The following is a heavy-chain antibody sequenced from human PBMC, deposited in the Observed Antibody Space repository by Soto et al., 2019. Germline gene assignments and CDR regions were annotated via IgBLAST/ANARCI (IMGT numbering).Heavy chain of an antibody. V-gene: IGHV4-34*01. CDR1: GGSFSGYY. CDR3: ARGDFYGSGSYQYGMDV. J-gene: IGHJ6*02. Sequence: SETLSLTCAVYGGSFSGYYWSWIRQPPGKGLEWIGEINHSGSTNYNPSLKSRVTISVDTSKDQFSLKLSSVTAADTAVYYCARGDFYGSGSYQYGMDVWGQGTTVTVSS. CDR2: INHSGST. D-gene: IGHD3-10*01.